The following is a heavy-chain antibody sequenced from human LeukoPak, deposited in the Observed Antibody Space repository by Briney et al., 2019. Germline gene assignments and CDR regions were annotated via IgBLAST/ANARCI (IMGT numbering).Heavy chain of an antibody. CDR3: ARGVRSYYDSSRDVFDI. CDR2: IYHSGST. CDR1: GGSISSGGYS. V-gene: IGHV4-30-2*01. Sequence: SQTLSLTCAVSGGSISSGGYSWSWIRQPPGKGLEWIGYIYHSGSTYYNPSLKSRVTISVDRSKNQFSLKLSSVTAADTAVYYCARGVRSYYDSSRDVFDIWGQGTMVTVSS. J-gene: IGHJ3*02. D-gene: IGHD3-22*01.